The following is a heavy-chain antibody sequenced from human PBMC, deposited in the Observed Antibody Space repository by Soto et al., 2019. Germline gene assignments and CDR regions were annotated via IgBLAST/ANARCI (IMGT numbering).Heavy chain of an antibody. CDR3: ARGHPLSTIFGVVPAYYYGMDV. J-gene: IGHJ6*02. CDR2: INHSGST. Sequence: TLSLTCAVYGWSFSGYYCSWIRQPPGKGLEWIGEINHSGSTNYNPSLKSRVTISVDTSKNQFSLKLSSVTAADTAVHYCARGHPLSTIFGVVPAYYYGMDVWGQGTTVTVS. V-gene: IGHV4-34*01. CDR1: GWSFSGYY. D-gene: IGHD3-3*01.